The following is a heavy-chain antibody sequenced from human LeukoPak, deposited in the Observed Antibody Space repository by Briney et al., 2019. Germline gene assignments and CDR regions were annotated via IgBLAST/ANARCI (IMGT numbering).Heavy chain of an antibody. CDR3: ARSGMGISSSWYDAFDI. Sequence: SVKVSCKASGGTFSSYAISWVRQAPGQGLEWMGGIIPIFGTANYAQKFQGRVTITTDESTSTAYMELSSLRSEDTAVYYCARSGMGISSSWYDAFDIWGQGTLVTVSS. D-gene: IGHD6-13*01. CDR2: IIPIFGTA. CDR1: GGTFSSYA. V-gene: IGHV1-69*05. J-gene: IGHJ3*02.